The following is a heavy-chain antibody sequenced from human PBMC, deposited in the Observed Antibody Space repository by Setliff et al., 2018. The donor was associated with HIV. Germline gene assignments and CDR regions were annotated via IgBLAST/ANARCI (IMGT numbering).Heavy chain of an antibody. D-gene: IGHD3-9*01. CDR1: RGSISSTTYF. CDR2: IFYTGST. Sequence: SETLSLTCTVSRGSISSTTYFWGWIRQPPGKGLEWIGNIFYTGSTYYNPSLKSRVTLSLDTSNRQFSLKLSSVTAADTAVYYCARRWGDILTGPGTFDIWGQGTMVTVSS. V-gene: IGHV4-39*07. J-gene: IGHJ3*02. CDR3: ARRWGDILTGPGTFDI.